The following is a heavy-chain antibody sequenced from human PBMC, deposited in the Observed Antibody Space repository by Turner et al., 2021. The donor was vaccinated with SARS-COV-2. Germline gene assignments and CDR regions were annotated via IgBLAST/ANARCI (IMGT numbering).Heavy chain of an antibody. D-gene: IGHD3-22*01. Sequence: EVQLVESGGGLVKPGGSLRLSCAASGFTFSSYSMNWVRQAPGKGLEWVSSIRSRSSYIYYADSVKGRFTISRDNAKNSLYLQMNSLRAEDTAVYYCARDVPTYYYDSSGYYTDVFDIWGQGTMVTVSS. V-gene: IGHV3-21*01. CDR2: IRSRSSYI. CDR3: ARDVPTYYYDSSGYYTDVFDI. CDR1: GFTFSSYS. J-gene: IGHJ3*02.